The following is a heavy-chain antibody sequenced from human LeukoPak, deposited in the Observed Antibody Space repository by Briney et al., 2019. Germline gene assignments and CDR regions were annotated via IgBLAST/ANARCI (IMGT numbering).Heavy chain of an antibody. CDR2: INPNSGGT. Sequence: ASVKVSCKASGYTFTSYDINWVRQAPGQGLEWMGWINPNSGGTNHAQKFQGRVTMTRDTSISTAYMELSRLRSDDTAVYYCARVGSYYYDSSGYYLNWFDPWGQGTLVTVSS. D-gene: IGHD3-22*01. CDR1: GYTFTSYD. CDR3: ARVGSYYYDSSGYYLNWFDP. J-gene: IGHJ5*02. V-gene: IGHV1-2*02.